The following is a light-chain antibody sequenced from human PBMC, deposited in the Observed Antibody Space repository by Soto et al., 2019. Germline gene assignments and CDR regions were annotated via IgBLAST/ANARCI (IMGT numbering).Light chain of an antibody. CDR3: QQYNNWPPLT. Sequence: EIVMTQSPATLSVSPGERATLSCMASQSVSSNLAWYQQKPGQAPRLLINGASTRATGIQARFSGSGSGTEFTLTISSXXSEDFAVFYWQQYNNWPPLTFGGGTKVEIK. J-gene: IGKJ4*01. CDR1: QSVSSN. V-gene: IGKV3-15*01. CDR2: GAS.